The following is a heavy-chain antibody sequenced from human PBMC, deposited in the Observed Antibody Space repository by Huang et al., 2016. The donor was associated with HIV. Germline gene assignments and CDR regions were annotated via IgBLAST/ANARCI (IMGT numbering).Heavy chain of an antibody. D-gene: IGHD6-6*01. CDR2: IVPDDSDT. CDR1: GYSFSSYW. CDR3: ARRFSSSSGYFDY. Sequence: VQLVQSGAEVKKPGESLKISCKGSGYSFSSYWIAWGRQMPGKGLEWMGIIVPDDSDTTYSPSFEGQVTISADKSIGTAYLQWSSLKAADTAMYYCARRFSSSSGYFDYWGQGSLVTVSS. V-gene: IGHV5-51*01. J-gene: IGHJ4*02.